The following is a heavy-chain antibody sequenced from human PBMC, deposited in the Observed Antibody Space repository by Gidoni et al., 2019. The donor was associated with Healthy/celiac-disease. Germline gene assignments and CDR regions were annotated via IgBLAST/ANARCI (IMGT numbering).Heavy chain of an antibody. CDR3: ARGEFSGGSCYQARGCQRMDV. V-gene: IGHV4-34*01. Sequence: QVQLQQWGAGLLKPSETLSLTCAVYGGSFSGYYWSWIRQPPGKGLEWIGEINHSGSTNYNPSLKSRVTISVDTSKNQFSLKLSSVTAADTAVYYCARGEFSGGSCYQARGCQRMDVWGQGTTVTVSS. CDR2: INHSGST. D-gene: IGHD2-15*01. J-gene: IGHJ6*02. CDR1: GGSFSGYY.